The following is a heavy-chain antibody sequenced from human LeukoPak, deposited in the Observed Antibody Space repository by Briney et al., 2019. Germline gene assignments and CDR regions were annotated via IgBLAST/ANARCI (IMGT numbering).Heavy chain of an antibody. Sequence: SVKVSCKASGGTFSSYAISWVRQAPGQGLEWMGRIIPILGIANYAQKFQGRVTITADKSTSTAYMELNSLRSEDTAVYYCASDNCSGGSCYSGGNWFDPWGQGTLVTVSS. J-gene: IGHJ5*02. D-gene: IGHD2-15*01. CDR3: ASDNCSGGSCYSGGNWFDP. CDR2: IIPILGIA. V-gene: IGHV1-69*04. CDR1: GGTFSSYA.